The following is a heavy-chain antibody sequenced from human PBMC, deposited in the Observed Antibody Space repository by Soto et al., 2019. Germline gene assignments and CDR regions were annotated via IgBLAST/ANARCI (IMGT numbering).Heavy chain of an antibody. CDR2: IDSAGRTT. CDR3: ERGFTGGNFDYLDF. Sequence: GGSLRLSCAASGFTFSSDWIHWFRQAPGKGLVWVSRIDSAGRTTTYADSVKGRFTISRDNAKNTLYLQMNGLRAEDTALYYWERGFTGGNFDYLDFWGQGTQVTVSS. D-gene: IGHD2-21*02. V-gene: IGHV3-74*01. CDR1: GFTFSSDW. J-gene: IGHJ4*02.